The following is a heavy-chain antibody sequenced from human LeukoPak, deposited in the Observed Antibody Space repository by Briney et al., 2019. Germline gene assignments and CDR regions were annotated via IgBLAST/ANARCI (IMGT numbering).Heavy chain of an antibody. D-gene: IGHD5-24*01. CDR1: GGSISIYY. J-gene: IGHJ6*02. CDR3: RMAYYYYGMDV. V-gene: IGHV4-59*05. CDR2: IYYSGST. Sequence: PSETLSLTCTVSGGSISIYYWSWIRQPAGKGLEWIGSIYYSGSTYYNPSLKSRVTISVDTSKNQFSLKLSSVTAADTAVYYCRMAYYYYGMDVWGQGTTVTVSS.